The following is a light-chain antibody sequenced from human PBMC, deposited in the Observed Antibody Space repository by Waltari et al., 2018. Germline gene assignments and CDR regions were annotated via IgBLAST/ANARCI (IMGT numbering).Light chain of an antibody. V-gene: IGLV6-57*02. J-gene: IGLJ2*01. CDR2: DDN. CDR3: QSSDSSTGVV. CDR1: SGSIDTNY. Sequence: KFMLTQPHYVSESPGKTVTISCTGSSGSIDTNYVQWYQQRPGSAPRTVIYDDNQRPSGVPDRFSGSIDSSSNSASLTISGLKTEDEADYYCQSSDSSTGVVFGGGTKLTVL.